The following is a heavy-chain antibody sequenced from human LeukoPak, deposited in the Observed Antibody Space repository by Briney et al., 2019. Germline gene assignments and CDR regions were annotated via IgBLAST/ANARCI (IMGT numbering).Heavy chain of an antibody. D-gene: IGHD6-6*01. CDR1: GGSISGYY. V-gene: IGHV4-34*01. J-gene: IGHJ4*02. CDR2: INHSGST. Sequence: PSETLSLTCTVSGGSISGYYWSWIRQPPGKGLEWIGEINHSGSTNYNPSLKSRVTISVDTSKNQFSLKLSSVTAADTAVYYCARGLAARPLDYWGQGTLVTVSS. CDR3: ARGLAARPLDY.